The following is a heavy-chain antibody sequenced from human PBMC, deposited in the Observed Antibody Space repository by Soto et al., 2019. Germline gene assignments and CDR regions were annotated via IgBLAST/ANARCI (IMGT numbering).Heavy chain of an antibody. D-gene: IGHD6-13*01. J-gene: IGHJ3*02. CDR1: GYSFTTYW. CDR2: IDPTDSYT. Sequence: LKISCKGSGYSFTTYWISWVRQMPGEGLEWMGRIDPTDSYTNYSPSFQGHVTISADKSITTAYLQWSSLKASDTAMYYCARHVQQLVLNAFDIWGRGTMVTVSS. V-gene: IGHV5-10-1*01. CDR3: ARHVQQLVLNAFDI.